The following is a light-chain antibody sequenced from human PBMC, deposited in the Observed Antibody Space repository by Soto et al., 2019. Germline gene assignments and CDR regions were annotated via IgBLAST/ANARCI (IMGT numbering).Light chain of an antibody. CDR3: CSYAGSSTSWV. CDR1: SSDLGSYNL. CDR2: EVN. J-gene: IGLJ3*02. Sequence: QSALTQPASVSGSPGQSLTISCTGTSSDLGSYNLVSWYQQHPGKAPKLMIYEVNKRPSVVSNRFSASKSGNTASLTISGLQAEDEADYYCCSYAGSSTSWVFGGGTKLTVL. V-gene: IGLV2-23*02.